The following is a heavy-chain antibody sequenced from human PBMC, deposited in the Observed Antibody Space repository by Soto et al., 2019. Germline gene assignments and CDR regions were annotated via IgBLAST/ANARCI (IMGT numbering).Heavy chain of an antibody. CDR2: IYHSGST. D-gene: IGHD5-12*01. V-gene: IGHV4-4*02. CDR3: ARDRKVDIVATSARGDYYYYGMDV. Sequence: PSETLSLTCAVSGGSISSSNWWSWVRQPPGKGLEWIGEIYHSGSTNYNPSLKSRVTISVDKSKNQFSLKLSSVTAADTAVYYCARDRKVDIVATSARGDYYYYGMDVWGQGTTVTVSS. J-gene: IGHJ6*02. CDR1: GGSISSSNW.